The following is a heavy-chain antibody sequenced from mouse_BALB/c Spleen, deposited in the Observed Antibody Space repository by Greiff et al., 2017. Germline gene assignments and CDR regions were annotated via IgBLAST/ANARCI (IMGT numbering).Heavy chain of an antibody. Sequence: QVQLQQSGAELVRPGASVKLSCKASGYTFTSYWINWVKQRPGQGLEWIGNIYPSDSYTNYNQKFKDKATLTVDKSSSTAYMQLSSPTSEDSAVYYCTSGRSYAMDYWGQGTSVTVSS. V-gene: IGHV1-69*02. J-gene: IGHJ4*01. CDR1: GYTFTSYW. CDR3: TSGRSYAMDY. CDR2: IYPSDSYT.